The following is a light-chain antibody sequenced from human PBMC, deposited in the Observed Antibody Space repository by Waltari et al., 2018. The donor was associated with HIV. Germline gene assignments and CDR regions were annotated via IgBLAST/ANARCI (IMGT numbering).Light chain of an antibody. CDR2: GDN. CDR3: QSYDSSLV. Sequence: QSVLTQPPSVSEAPGQRLTISCTGSSSNIGAGSDVHWYQQIAGAAPKLLIYGDNNRPSGVPDRFSGSKSGTSASLAITGLQAEDAADYYCQSYDSSLVFGGGTKLTV. CDR1: SSNIGAGSD. J-gene: IGLJ2*01. V-gene: IGLV1-40*01.